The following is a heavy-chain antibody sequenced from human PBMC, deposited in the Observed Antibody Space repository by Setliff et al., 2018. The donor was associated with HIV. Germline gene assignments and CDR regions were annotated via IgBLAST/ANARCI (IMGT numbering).Heavy chain of an antibody. J-gene: IGHJ6*03. V-gene: IGHV4-38-2*01. CDR1: GYSISSGYY. CDR3: NIYYYYYMDV. Sequence: SETLSLTCAVSGYSISSGYYWGWIRQPPGKGLEWIGSIYHSGSTNYNPSLKSRVTISVDTSKNQFSLKLSSVTAADTAVYYCNIYYYYYMDVWGKGTTVTVSS. CDR2: IYHSGST.